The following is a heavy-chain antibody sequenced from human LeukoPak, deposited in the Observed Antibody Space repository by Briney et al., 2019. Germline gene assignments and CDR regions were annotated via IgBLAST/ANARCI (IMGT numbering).Heavy chain of an antibody. D-gene: IGHD3-16*01. CDR3: ARDAYTFGYGAFDI. J-gene: IGHJ3*02. V-gene: IGHV4-59*01. CDR2: IYHSEST. CDR1: GGSISSYY. Sequence: PSETLSLTCTVCGGSISSYYWTWIRQPPGKGLEWIGYIYHSESTTYNPSLESRVTISAHTSKNQFSLRLNSVTAADTAVYYCARDAYTFGYGAFDIWGQGTMVAVSS.